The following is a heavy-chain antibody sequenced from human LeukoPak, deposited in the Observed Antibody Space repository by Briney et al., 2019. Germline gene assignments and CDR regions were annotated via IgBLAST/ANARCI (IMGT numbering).Heavy chain of an antibody. J-gene: IGHJ6*03. Sequence: KSGGSLRLSCAASGFTFSSYGMHWVRQAPGKGLEWVAFIRYDGSNKYYADSVKGRFTISRDNSKNTLYLQMNSLRAEDTAVYYCAKDHLQLPRPNYSYYMDVWGKGTTVTVSS. CDR3: AKDHLQLPRPNYSYYMDV. V-gene: IGHV3-30*02. CDR1: GFTFSSYG. CDR2: IRYDGSNK. D-gene: IGHD2-2*01.